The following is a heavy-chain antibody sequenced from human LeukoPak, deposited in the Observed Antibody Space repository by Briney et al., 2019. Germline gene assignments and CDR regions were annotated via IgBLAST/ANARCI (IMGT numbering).Heavy chain of an antibody. CDR3: ARDLTLGKPDYFDH. CDR2: INHSGST. Sequence: PSETLSLTCAVYGGSFSGYYWSWIRQPPGKGLEWIGEINHSGSTNYNPSLKSRVTISVDTSKNQFSLKLSSVTAADTAVYYCARDLTLGKPDYFDHWGQGTLVTVSS. J-gene: IGHJ4*02. D-gene: IGHD7-27*01. CDR1: GGSFSGYY. V-gene: IGHV4-34*01.